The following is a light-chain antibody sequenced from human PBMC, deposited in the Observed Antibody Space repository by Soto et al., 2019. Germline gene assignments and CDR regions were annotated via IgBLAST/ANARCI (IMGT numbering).Light chain of an antibody. CDR1: LSLVHSDGKTY. CDR3: QQYAISPRT. CDR2: NVS. J-gene: IGKJ2*01. Sequence: DVAMTQSPLSLPVTLGQPASISCRSSLSLVHSDGKTYLNWFQQRPGQSPRRLIYNVSNRDSGVPARFSGSGSGTDFTLTISILEPEDFAVYYCQQYAISPRTFGQGTNLEIK. V-gene: IGKV2-30*02.